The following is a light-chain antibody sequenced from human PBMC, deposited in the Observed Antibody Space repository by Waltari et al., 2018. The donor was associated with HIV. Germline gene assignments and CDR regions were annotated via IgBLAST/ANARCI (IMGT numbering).Light chain of an antibody. CDR3: QVWDSSSDHPDV. J-gene: IGLJ1*01. CDR1: NIGSKN. Sequence: SYVLPQPPSVSVAPGPTARITCGGNNIGSKNVHWYQQKPAQARGLVVYDDSDRPSGIPERFSGSKSTNTATLTSSRVEAGDVADYYCQVWDSSSDHPDVFGTGTKVTVL. V-gene: IGLV3-21*02. CDR2: DDS.